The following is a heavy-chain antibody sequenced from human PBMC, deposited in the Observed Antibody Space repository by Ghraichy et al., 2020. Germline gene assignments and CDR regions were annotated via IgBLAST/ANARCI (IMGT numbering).Heavy chain of an antibody. V-gene: IGHV3-23*01. J-gene: IGHJ3*02. Sequence: GGSLRLSCAASGFTFSSYAMTWVRQAPGKGLEWVSTITGIGGGTYYADSVKGRFTISRDNSKNTLYLQMNSLRAEDTAIYYCAKRASYINTLSAFDIWGQGTMVTVSS. CDR2: ITGIGGGT. D-gene: IGHD1-14*01. CDR3: AKRASYINTLSAFDI. CDR1: GFTFSSYA.